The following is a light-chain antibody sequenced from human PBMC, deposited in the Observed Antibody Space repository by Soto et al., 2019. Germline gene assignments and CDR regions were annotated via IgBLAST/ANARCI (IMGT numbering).Light chain of an antibody. J-gene: IGLJ3*02. CDR1: SSNIGNNY. CDR3: GTWDSSLSAGV. CDR2: DNN. V-gene: IGLV1-51*01. Sequence: QSVLTQPPSVSAAPGQKVTISCSGSSSNIGNNYVSWYQQLQGTAPKLLIYDNNKRPSGIPDRFSGSKSGTSATLGITGLQTGDEADYYCGTWDSSLSAGVSGGGTKLTVL.